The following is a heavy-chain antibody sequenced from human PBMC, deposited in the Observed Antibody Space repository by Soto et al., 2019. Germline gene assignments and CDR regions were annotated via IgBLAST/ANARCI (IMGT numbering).Heavy chain of an antibody. CDR3: VGEILSGGADV. V-gene: IGHV3-9*01. D-gene: IGHD3-10*01. CDR1: GFTVRGSA. CDR2: IYGSGAV. Sequence: EVQLVESGGGLVQPGRSLRLSCAASGFTVRGSAMHWVRQVKGGGLEWVAGIYGSGAVGYVGAVRGRFTISRDVAKNSLHLQMNSLTIEDTVLYYCVGEILSGGADVWGQGTTVTVSS. J-gene: IGHJ6*02.